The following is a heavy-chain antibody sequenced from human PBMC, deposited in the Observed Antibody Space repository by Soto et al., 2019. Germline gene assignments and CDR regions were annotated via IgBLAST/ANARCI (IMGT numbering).Heavy chain of an antibody. V-gene: IGHV4-59*08. CDR2: IYYSGST. Sequence: SETLSLTCTVSGGSISSYYWSWIRQPPGKGLEWIGYIYYSGSTNYNPSLKSRVTISVDTSKNQFSLKLSSVTAADTAVYYCARGDYTWGSYRSGAFDIWGQGTMVTVSS. D-gene: IGHD3-16*02. CDR1: GGSISSYY. CDR3: ARGDYTWGSYRSGAFDI. J-gene: IGHJ3*02.